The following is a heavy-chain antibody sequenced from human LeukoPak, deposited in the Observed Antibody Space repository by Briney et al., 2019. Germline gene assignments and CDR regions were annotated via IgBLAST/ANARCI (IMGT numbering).Heavy chain of an antibody. CDR1: GFTFSSYW. CDR2: IKQDGSKK. J-gene: IGHJ4*02. V-gene: IGHV3-7*01. D-gene: IGHD2-2*01. Sequence: GGSLRLSCAASGFTFSSYWMSWVRQAPGKGLEWVANIKQDGSKKYYVDSVKGRFTISRGNAKNSLYLQMNSLRAEDTAVYYCAREEPGYCSSTSCPAFDYWGQGTLVTVSS. CDR3: AREEPGYCSSTSCPAFDY.